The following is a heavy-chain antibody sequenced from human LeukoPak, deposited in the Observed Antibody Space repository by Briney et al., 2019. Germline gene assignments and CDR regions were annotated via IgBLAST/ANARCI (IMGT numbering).Heavy chain of an antibody. D-gene: IGHD3-10*01. CDR3: AKRPTYGSGSYSYYFDY. CDR1: GFTFSNCD. V-gene: IGHV3-23*01. Sequence: PGGSLRLSCAASGFTFSNCDMTWVRQAPGKGLEWVSRISTSGGSPYYADSVKGRFTISRDNSKNTLYLQMNSLRAEDTAVYYCAKRPTYGSGSYSYYFDYWGQGTLVTVSS. CDR2: ISTSGGSP. J-gene: IGHJ4*02.